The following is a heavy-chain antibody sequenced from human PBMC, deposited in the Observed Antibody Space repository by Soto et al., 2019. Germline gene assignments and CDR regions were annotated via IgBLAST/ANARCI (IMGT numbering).Heavy chain of an antibody. CDR3: ARTTSADSSSWPGGLIFDY. CDR2: IYHSGST. J-gene: IGHJ4*02. CDR1: GGSISSSNW. Sequence: SETLSLTCAVSGGSISSSNWWSWVRQPPGKGLEWIGEIYHSGSTNYNPSLKSRVTISVDKSKNQFSLKLSSVTAADTAVYYCARTTSADSSSWPGGLIFDYWGQGTLVTVSS. D-gene: IGHD6-13*01. V-gene: IGHV4-4*02.